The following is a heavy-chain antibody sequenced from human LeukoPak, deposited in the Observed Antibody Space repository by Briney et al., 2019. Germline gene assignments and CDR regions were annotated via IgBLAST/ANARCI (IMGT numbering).Heavy chain of an antibody. J-gene: IGHJ4*02. CDR2: ISAYNGNT. CDR1: GYTFTSCG. D-gene: IGHD6-19*01. Sequence: GASVKVSCKASGYTFTSCGISWVRQAPGQGLEWMGWISAYNGNTSYAQKLQGRVTMTTDTSTSTAYMELRSLRSDDTAVYYCARDPGYSSGWYGYFDYWGQGTLVTVSS. CDR3: ARDPGYSSGWYGYFDY. V-gene: IGHV1-18*01.